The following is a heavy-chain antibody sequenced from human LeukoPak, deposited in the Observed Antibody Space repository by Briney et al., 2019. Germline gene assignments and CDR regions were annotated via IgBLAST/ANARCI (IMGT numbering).Heavy chain of an antibody. CDR1: GGSFSGYY. D-gene: IGHD3-3*01. J-gene: IGHJ4*02. V-gene: IGHV4-34*01. CDR2: INHSGST. CDR3: ARGLNDSWTGENY. Sequence: PSETLSLTCAVYGGSFSGYYWSWIRQPPGKGLEWIGEINHSGSTNYNPSLKSRVTISLDTSKSQFSLKVRYVTAADTAVYYCARGLNDSWTGENYWGQGTLVTVSS.